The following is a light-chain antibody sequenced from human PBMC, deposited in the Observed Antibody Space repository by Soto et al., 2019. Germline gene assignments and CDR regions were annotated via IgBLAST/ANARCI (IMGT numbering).Light chain of an antibody. J-gene: IGKJ1*01. Sequence: EIVLTQSPGTLSLSPGERATLSCRARQSVSGSYLAWYQQKPGQAPRLLIYGASSRATGIPDRFSGSGPGTDFTPTISRLEPEDFAVYYCQQYGSSPTFGQGTKVEIK. V-gene: IGKV3-20*01. CDR1: QSVSGSY. CDR2: GAS. CDR3: QQYGSSPT.